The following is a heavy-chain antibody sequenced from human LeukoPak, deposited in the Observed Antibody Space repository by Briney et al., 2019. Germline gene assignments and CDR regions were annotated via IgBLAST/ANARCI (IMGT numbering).Heavy chain of an antibody. D-gene: IGHD3-10*01. CDR2: ISYDGNTK. V-gene: IGHV3-30-3*01. J-gene: IGHJ3*02. Sequence: GGSLRLSCAASGFTFSSYAMHWVRQAPGKGLEWVTIISYDGNTKYSADSVKGRFTISRDNSKNTLYLQMNSLRAEVMALYYCAKALSWPRGAFDIWGQGTMVTVSS. CDR3: AKALSWPRGAFDI. CDR1: GFTFSSYA.